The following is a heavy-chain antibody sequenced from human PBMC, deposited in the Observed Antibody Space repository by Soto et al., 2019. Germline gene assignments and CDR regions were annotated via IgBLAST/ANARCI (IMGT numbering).Heavy chain of an antibody. CDR2: INSDGSST. J-gene: IGHJ5*02. Sequence: GGSLRLSCAASGFTFSSYWMHWVRQAPGKGLVWVSRINSDGSSTSYADSVKGRFTISRDNAKNTLYLQMNSLRAEDTAVYYCARAGNTIFGVANNWFDPWGQGTLVTVSS. D-gene: IGHD3-3*01. V-gene: IGHV3-74*01. CDR1: GFTFSSYW. CDR3: ARAGNTIFGVANNWFDP.